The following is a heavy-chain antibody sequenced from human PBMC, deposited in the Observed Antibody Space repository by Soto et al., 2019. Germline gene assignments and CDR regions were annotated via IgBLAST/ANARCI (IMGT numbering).Heavy chain of an antibody. CDR2: IIPIFGTA. J-gene: IGHJ6*02. Sequence: GASVKVSCKASGGTFSSYAISWVRQAPGQGLEWMGGIIPIFGTANYAQKFQGRVTITADESTSTAYMELSSLRSEDTAVYYCAGARLDYSGTYYYYYGMDVWGQGPTVTVYS. V-gene: IGHV1-69*13. CDR3: AGARLDYSGTYYYYYGMDV. D-gene: IGHD2-2*01. CDR1: GGTFSSYA.